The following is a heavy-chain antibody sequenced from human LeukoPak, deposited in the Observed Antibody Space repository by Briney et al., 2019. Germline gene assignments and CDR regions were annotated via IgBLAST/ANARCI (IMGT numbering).Heavy chain of an antibody. D-gene: IGHD6-13*01. CDR2: INPNSGGT. V-gene: IGHV1-2*06. J-gene: IGHJ6*03. Sequence: GASVKVSCKASGYTFTGYYMHWVRQAPGQGLEWMGRINPNSGGTNYAQKFQGRVTMTRDTSISTAYMELSRLRSDDTAVYYCAGSSGIAAAGYYYYYMDVWGKGTTVTVSS. CDR1: GYTFTGYY. CDR3: AGSSGIAAAGYYYYYMDV.